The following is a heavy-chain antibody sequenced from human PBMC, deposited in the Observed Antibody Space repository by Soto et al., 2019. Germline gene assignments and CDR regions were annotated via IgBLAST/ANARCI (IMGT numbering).Heavy chain of an antibody. CDR3: STDRRIASSDY. Sequence: EVQRVESGGGLVKPGESLRLSCAASGFTFTNAWMGWVRQAPGKGLEWVGRVKSKSDDETTDYAAPVKGRFTISRDDSKNTLYLQMNSLKAEDPAVYYCSTDRRIASSDYWGQGTLVTVSS. CDR1: GFTFTNAW. J-gene: IGHJ4*02. D-gene: IGHD2-21*01. CDR2: VKSKSDDETT. V-gene: IGHV3-15*01.